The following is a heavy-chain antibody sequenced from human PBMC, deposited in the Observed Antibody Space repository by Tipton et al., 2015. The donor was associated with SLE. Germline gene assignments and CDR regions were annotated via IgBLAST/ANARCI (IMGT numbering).Heavy chain of an antibody. CDR1: GFTFSSYG. CDR3: AKDGMLEFSGSHHLDY. CDR2: IRYDGSEK. V-gene: IGHV3-30*02. D-gene: IGHD1-26*01. Sequence: SLRLSCAASGFTFSSYGMYWVRQAPGKGLEWVAFIRYDGSEKYYADSVKGRFTISRDNSRNMLHLQMNSLRAEDTAVYYCAKDGMLEFSGSHHLDYWGQGTLVIVPS. J-gene: IGHJ4*02.